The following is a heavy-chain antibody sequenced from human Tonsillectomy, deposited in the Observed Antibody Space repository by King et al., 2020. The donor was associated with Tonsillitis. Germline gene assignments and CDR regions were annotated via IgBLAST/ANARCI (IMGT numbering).Heavy chain of an antibody. CDR2: IYPGDSDT. Sequence: QLVQSGAELKKPGESLKISCKGSGYSFSTYWIGWVRQTPGKGLEWMGFIYPGDSDTRYRPSLQGHVTISVDKYTDTAYLQWNSLTTSDTAMYYCARRMRWDLSLKNDVFDLWGQGTMVIVSS. CDR3: ARRMRWDLSLKNDVFDL. J-gene: IGHJ3*01. V-gene: IGHV5-51*03. CDR1: GYSFSTYW. D-gene: IGHD1-26*01.